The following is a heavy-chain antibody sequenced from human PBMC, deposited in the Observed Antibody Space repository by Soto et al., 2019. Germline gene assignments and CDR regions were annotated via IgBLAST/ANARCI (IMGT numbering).Heavy chain of an antibody. J-gene: IGHJ6*02. D-gene: IGHD5-12*01. CDR2: ISYDGSNK. CDR1: GFTFSSYA. Sequence: QVQLVESGGGVVQPGRSLRLSCAASGFTFSSYAMHWVRQAPGKGLAWVAVISYDGSNKYYADSVKGRFTISRDNSKNTLYLQMNSLRAEDTAVYYCARPNIVATSSYYYGMDVWGQGTTVTVSS. CDR3: ARPNIVATSSYYYGMDV. V-gene: IGHV3-30-3*01.